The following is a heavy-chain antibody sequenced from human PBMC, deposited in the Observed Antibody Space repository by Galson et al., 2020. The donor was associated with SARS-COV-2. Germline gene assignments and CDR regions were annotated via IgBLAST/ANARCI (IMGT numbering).Heavy chain of an antibody. CDR2: IYTSGST. Sequence: LRLSCTVSGGSINYSSYYWTWLRQPAGQGLEWLGRIYTSGSTSYNPTLQRRLTLSIDTSRKQLYLKLTSVAAADTAVYYWARVVHRAFDIWGLGTAVTVSS. CDR3: ARVVHRAFDI. V-gene: IGHV4-61*02. CDR1: GGSINYSSYY. J-gene: IGHJ3*02.